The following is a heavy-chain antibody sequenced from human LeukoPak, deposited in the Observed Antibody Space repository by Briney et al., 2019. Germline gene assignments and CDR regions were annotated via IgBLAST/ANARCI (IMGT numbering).Heavy chain of an antibody. CDR3: ARGGTYYYDSSGYYYYFDY. D-gene: IGHD3-22*01. CDR1: GYTFTSYG. CDR2: ISAYNGNT. J-gene: IGHJ4*02. Sequence: GAPVKVSCEASGYTFTSYGISGVRQAPGQGLEWMGWISAYNGNTNYAQKLQGRDTMTTDTSTSTAYMELRSLRSDDTAVYYCARGGTYYYDSSGYYYYFDYWGQGTLVTVSS. V-gene: IGHV1-18*01.